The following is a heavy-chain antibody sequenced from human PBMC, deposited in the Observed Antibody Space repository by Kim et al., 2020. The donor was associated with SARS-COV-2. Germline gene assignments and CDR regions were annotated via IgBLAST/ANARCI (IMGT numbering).Heavy chain of an antibody. J-gene: IGHJ4*02. Sequence: GGSLRLSCAASGFTFSSYAMSWVRQAPGKGLEWVSAISGSGGSTYYADSVKGRFTISGDNSKNTLYLQMNSLRAEDTAVYYCAKDSYSSSSYFDYWGQGTLVTVSS. CDR1: GFTFSSYA. CDR2: ISGSGGST. D-gene: IGHD6-6*01. CDR3: AKDSYSSSSYFDY. V-gene: IGHV3-23*01.